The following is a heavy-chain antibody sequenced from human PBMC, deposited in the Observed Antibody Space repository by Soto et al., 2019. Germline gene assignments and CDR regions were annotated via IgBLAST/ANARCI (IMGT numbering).Heavy chain of an antibody. CDR3: ARDSLAIFGVVIPSSYYYGMDV. J-gene: IGHJ6*02. CDR1: GGSISSSS. D-gene: IGHD3-3*01. V-gene: IGHV3-21*01. CDR2: ISSSSSYI. Sequence: ETLSLTCTVSGGSISSSSYYWGWIRQHPGKGLEWVSSISSSSSYIYYADSVKGRFTISRDNAKNSLYLQMNSLRAEDTAVYYCARDSLAIFGVVIPSSYYYGMDVWGQGTTVTVSS.